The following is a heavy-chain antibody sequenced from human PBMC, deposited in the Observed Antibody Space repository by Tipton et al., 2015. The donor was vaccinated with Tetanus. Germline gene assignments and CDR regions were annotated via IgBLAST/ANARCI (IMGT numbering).Heavy chain of an antibody. V-gene: IGHV4-39*07. CDR1: GGSISGSSYY. CDR2: FFYSGST. Sequence: TLSLTCTVSGGSISGSSYYWGWIRQPPGKGLEWIGSFFYSGSTYYHPSLKSRVTISVDTSKNQFSLKLSSVTAADTAVYYCARVGFGYSGYHFYGYWGQGTLVTVSS. CDR3: ARVGFGYSGYHFYGY. J-gene: IGHJ4*02. D-gene: IGHD5-12*01.